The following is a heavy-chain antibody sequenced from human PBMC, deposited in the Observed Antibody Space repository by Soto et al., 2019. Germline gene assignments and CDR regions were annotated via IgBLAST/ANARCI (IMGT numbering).Heavy chain of an antibody. J-gene: IGHJ3*02. CDR2: IIPTFGTA. CDR3: AREGGDTGRGDGAFDI. Sequence: QVQLVQSGAEVKKPGSSVKVSCKASGGTFSSYAISWVRQGPGQGLEWMGGIIPTFGTANYAQKFQGRVTITADKATSTAYMELSSLRSEDTAVYYCAREGGDTGRGDGAFDIWGQGTMVTVSS. V-gene: IGHV1-69*06. CDR1: GGTFSSYA. D-gene: IGHD3-10*01.